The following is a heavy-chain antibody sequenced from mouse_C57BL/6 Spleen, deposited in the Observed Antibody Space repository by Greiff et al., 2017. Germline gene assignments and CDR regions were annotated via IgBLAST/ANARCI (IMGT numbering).Heavy chain of an antibody. D-gene: IGHD1-1*01. CDR1: GYTFTDYN. CDR2: INPNNGGT. J-gene: IGHJ1*03. CDR3: ARSITTDWYFDV. Sequence: EVQLQQSGPELVKPGASVKIPCKASGYTFTDYNMAWVKQSHGKSLEWIGDINPNNGGTIYNQKFKGKATLTVDKSSSTAYMELRSLTSEDTAVYYCARSITTDWYFDVWGTGTTVTVSS. V-gene: IGHV1-18*01.